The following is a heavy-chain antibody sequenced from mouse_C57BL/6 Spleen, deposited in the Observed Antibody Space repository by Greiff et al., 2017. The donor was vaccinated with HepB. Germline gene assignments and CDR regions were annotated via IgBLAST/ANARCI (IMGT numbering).Heavy chain of an antibody. CDR1: GYTFTDYY. V-gene: IGHV1-76*01. J-gene: IGHJ1*03. CDR2: IYPGSGNT. D-gene: IGHD1-1*01. CDR3: ARSPYYGSSPYWYFDV. Sequence: QVQLQQSGAELVRPGASVKLSCKASGYTFTDYYINWVKQRPGQGLEWIARIYPGSGNTYYNEKFKGKATLTAEKSSSTAYMQLSSLTSEDSAVYFCARSPYYGSSPYWYFDVWGTGTTVTVSS.